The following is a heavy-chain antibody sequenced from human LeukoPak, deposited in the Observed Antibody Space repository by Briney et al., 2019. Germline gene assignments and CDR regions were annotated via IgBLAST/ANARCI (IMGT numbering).Heavy chain of an antibody. V-gene: IGHV3-48*03. CDR3: ARDRRDYLSRHFDY. J-gene: IGHJ4*02. CDR1: GFTFSSYE. Sequence: PGGSLRLSCAASGFTFSSYEMNWVRQAPGKGLEWVSYISYSGSIIYYAGSVKGRFTISRDNAKKSLYLQMNTLRAEDTAVYYCARDRRDYLSRHFDYWGQGTLVTVSS. CDR2: ISYSGSII. D-gene: IGHD2/OR15-2a*01.